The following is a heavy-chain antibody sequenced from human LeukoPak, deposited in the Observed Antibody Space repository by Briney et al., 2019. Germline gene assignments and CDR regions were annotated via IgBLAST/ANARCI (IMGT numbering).Heavy chain of an antibody. CDR1: GYTFTGYY. CDR3: ARRIAAAGIWNYMDV. CDR2: INPTSGVT. V-gene: IGHV1-2*02. J-gene: IGHJ6*03. Sequence: ASVKVSCKASGYTFTGYYMHWVRQAPGQGLEWMGWINPTSGVTNYAQKLQGRVTMTTDTSTSTAYMELRSLRSDDTAVYYCARRIAAAGIWNYMDVWGKGTTVTVSS. D-gene: IGHD6-13*01.